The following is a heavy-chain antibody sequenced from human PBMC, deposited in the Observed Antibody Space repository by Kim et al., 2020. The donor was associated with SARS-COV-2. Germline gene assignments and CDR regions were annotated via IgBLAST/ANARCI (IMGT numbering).Heavy chain of an antibody. V-gene: IGHV4-39*07. D-gene: IGHD2-21*02. Sequence: SETLSLTCTVSGGSISSSSYYWGWIRQPPGKGLEWIGSIYYSGSTYYNPSLKSRVTISVDTSKNQFSLKLSSVTAADTAVYYCARGGDCYSHTLICWFDPWGQGTLVTVSS. CDR2: IYYSGST. J-gene: IGHJ5*02. CDR3: ARGGDCYSHTLICWFDP. CDR1: GGSISSSSYY.